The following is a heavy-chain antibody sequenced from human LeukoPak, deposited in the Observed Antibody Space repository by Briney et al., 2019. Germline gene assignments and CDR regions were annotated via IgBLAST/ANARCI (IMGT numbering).Heavy chain of an antibody. J-gene: IGHJ6*02. CDR2: INHSGST. D-gene: IGHD2-2*01. Sequence: SETLSLTCAVYGGSFSGYHWSWIRQPPGKGLEWIGEINHSGSTNYNPSLKSRVTISVDTSKNQFSLKLSSVTAADTAVYYCARDYVVVPAAMLRYYYYYYGMDVWGQGTTVTVSS. V-gene: IGHV4-34*01. CDR1: GGSFSGYH. CDR3: ARDYVVVPAAMLRYYYYYYGMDV.